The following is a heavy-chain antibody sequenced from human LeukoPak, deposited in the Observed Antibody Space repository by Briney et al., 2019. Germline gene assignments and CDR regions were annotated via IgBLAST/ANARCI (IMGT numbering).Heavy chain of an antibody. CDR3: ARGISFRVDSSGSDDAFEI. D-gene: IGHD3-22*01. J-gene: IGHJ3*02. CDR2: ISPYNGDT. CDR1: GYSFTTYA. V-gene: IGHV1-18*01. Sequence: GASVKVSCKASGYSFTTYAFGWVRQAPGQGLEWMGWISPYNGDTNYAQKLQGRVAMTTDTSTRTAYMELRSLRSDDTAVYYCARGISFRVDSSGSDDAFEIWGQGTMVTVSS.